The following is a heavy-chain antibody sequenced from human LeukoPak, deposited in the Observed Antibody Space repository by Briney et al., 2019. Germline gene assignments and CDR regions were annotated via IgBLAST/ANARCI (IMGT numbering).Heavy chain of an antibody. Sequence: PSETLSLTCTVSVDSISRYYWSCLRQPPEKGLEWIGYIYYSGSTNYNPSLKSRVTISVDTSKNQFSLKLSSVTAADTAVYYCARAIPYYFDYWGQGTLVTVSS. J-gene: IGHJ4*02. CDR2: IYYSGST. D-gene: IGHD2-21*01. V-gene: IGHV4-59*01. CDR1: VDSISRYY. CDR3: ARAIPYYFDY.